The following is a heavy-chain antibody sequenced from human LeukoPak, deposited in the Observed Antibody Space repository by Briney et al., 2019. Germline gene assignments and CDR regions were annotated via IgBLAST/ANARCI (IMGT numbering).Heavy chain of an antibody. D-gene: IGHD1-26*01. J-gene: IGHJ3*02. CDR3: ARYSGSYWVWAFDI. CDR1: GGSISSSSYY. CDR2: IYYSGST. V-gene: IGHV4-39*01. Sequence: SETLSLTCTVSGGSISSSSYYWGWIRQPPGKGLEWIGSIYYSGSTYYNPSLKSRVTISVGTSKNQFSLKLSSVTAADTAVYYCARYSGSYWVWAFDIWGQGTMVTVSS.